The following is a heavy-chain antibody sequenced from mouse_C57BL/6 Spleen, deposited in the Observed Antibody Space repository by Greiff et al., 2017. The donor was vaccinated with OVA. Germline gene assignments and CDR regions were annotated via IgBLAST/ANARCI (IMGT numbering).Heavy chain of an antibody. Sequence: EVMLVESGGGLVKPGGSLKLSCAASGFTFSSYAMSWVRQTPEKRLEWVATISDGGSYTYYPDNVKGRFTISRDNAKNNLYLQMSHLKSEDTAMYYCASSDLAWFAYWGQGTLVTVSA. CDR2: ISDGGSYT. CDR1: GFTFSSYA. V-gene: IGHV5-4*03. CDR3: ASSDLAWFAY. J-gene: IGHJ3*01.